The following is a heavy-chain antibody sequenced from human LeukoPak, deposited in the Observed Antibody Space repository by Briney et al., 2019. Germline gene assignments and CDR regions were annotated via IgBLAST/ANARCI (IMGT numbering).Heavy chain of an antibody. D-gene: IGHD5-18*01. CDR2: ISGSGGST. Sequence: PGGSLRLSCAASGFTFSSYAMSWVRQAPGKGLEWVSAISGSGGSTYYADSVKGRFTISRDNSKNTLYLQTNSLRAEDTAVYYCAKVPHGVGYSYGLPILFDYRGQGTLVTVSS. J-gene: IGHJ4*02. CDR3: AKVPHGVGYSYGLPILFDY. CDR1: GFTFSSYA. V-gene: IGHV3-23*01.